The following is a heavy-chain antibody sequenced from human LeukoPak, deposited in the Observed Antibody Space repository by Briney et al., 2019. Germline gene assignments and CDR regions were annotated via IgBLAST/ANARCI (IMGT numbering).Heavy chain of an antibody. CDR2: IKQDGSEK. CDR3: AKGLVPAAIRVVDY. V-gene: IGHV3-7*03. Sequence: GGSLRLSCAASGFTFSSYWMSWVRQAPGKGLEWVANIKQDGSEKYYVDSVKGRFTISRDNSQNTLYLQVNSLRAEGTAVYYCAKGLVPAAIRVVDYWGQGTLVTVSS. J-gene: IGHJ4*02. CDR1: GFTFSSYW. D-gene: IGHD2-2*01.